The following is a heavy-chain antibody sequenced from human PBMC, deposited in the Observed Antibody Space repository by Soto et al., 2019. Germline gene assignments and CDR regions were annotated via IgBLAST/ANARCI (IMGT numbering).Heavy chain of an antibody. CDR3: ARHTHGYYYYYYYGMDV. Sequence: PGESLKISCKGSGYSFTSYWIGWVRQMPGKGLEWMGIIYPGDSDTRYSPSFQGQVTISADKSISTAYLQWSSLKASDTAMYYCARHTHGYYYYYYYGMDVWGQGTTVTISS. CDR2: IYPGDSDT. CDR1: GYSFTSYW. D-gene: IGHD1-26*01. V-gene: IGHV5-51*01. J-gene: IGHJ6*02.